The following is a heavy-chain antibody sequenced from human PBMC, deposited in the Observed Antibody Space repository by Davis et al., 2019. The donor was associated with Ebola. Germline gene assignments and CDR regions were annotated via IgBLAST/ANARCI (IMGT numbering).Heavy chain of an antibody. CDR2: IYHSGST. CDR1: GGSISSSNW. Sequence: PSETLSLTCAVSGGSISSSNWWSWVRQPPGKGLEWIGEIYHSGSTNYNPSLKSRVTISVDKSKNQFSLKLSSVTAADTAVYYCARGRVLLRLYNWFDPWGQGTLVTVSS. D-gene: IGHD3-10*01. J-gene: IGHJ5*02. CDR3: ARGRVLLRLYNWFDP. V-gene: IGHV4-4*02.